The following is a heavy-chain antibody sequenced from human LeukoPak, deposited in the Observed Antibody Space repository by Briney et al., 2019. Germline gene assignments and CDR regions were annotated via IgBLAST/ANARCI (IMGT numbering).Heavy chain of an antibody. J-gene: IGHJ3*02. CDR3: ARSRGLGASNADAFDI. Sequence: RASVKVSCKGSGGTFNNYGLNWVRQAPGQGLEWMGGIIPVYGTANYAQKFRDRVTITSDESTSTTYMELSSLRSEDTTVNYCARSRGLGASNADAFDIWGQGTTVTVSS. CDR2: IIPVYGTA. V-gene: IGHV1-69*13. D-gene: IGHD1-26*01. CDR1: GGTFNNYG.